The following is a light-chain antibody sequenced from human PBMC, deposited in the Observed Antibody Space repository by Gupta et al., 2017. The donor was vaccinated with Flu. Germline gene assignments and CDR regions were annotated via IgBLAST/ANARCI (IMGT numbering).Light chain of an antibody. CDR3: AAWDDDLSGVV. CDR1: RSNIGSNY. J-gene: IGLJ3*02. V-gene: IGLV1-47*01. Sequence: QSVLTQPPSASGNPGQRVTISCSGSRSNIGSNYVYWYQQLPGMAPRLLIYRNNQRPSGVPDRFSGSKSGTSASLAISGLRSEDEADYYCAAWDDDLSGVVFGGGTKLTVL. CDR2: RNN.